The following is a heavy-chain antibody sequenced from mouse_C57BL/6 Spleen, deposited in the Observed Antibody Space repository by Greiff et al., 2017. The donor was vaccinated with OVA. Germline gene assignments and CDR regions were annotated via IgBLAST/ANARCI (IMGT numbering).Heavy chain of an antibody. CDR1: GYTFTSYW. Sequence: VQLQQPGAELVMPGASVKLSCKASGYTFTSYWMHWVKQRPGQGLEWIGEIDPSDSYTNYNQKFKGKSTLTVDKSSSTAYMQLSSLTSEDSAVYYCARGGSRPRYWYFDVWGTGTTVTVSS. D-gene: IGHD1-1*01. CDR2: IDPSDSYT. V-gene: IGHV1-69*01. CDR3: ARGGSRPRYWYFDV. J-gene: IGHJ1*03.